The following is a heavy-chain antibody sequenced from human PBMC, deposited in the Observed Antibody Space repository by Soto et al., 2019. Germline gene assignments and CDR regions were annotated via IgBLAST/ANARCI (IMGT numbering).Heavy chain of an antibody. CDR1: GGTFSSYA. CDR3: ARVTSMVRGVIDNWFDP. J-gene: IGHJ5*02. V-gene: IGHV1-69*01. Sequence: QVPLVQSGAEVKKPGSSVTVSCKASGGTFSSYAIHWVRQAPGQGLEWMGGIIPMYGPAKYAQRFQGRVPIPADASTTTVYMELTSLTSQDTAVSYCARVTSMVRGVIDNWFDPWGHGTVVTVSS. CDR2: IIPMYGPA. D-gene: IGHD3-10*01.